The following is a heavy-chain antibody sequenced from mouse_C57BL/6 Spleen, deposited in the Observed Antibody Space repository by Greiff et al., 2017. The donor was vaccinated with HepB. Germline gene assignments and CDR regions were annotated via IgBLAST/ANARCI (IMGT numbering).Heavy chain of an antibody. Sequence: QVQLQQPGAELVKPGASVKLSCKASGYTFTSYWMHWVKQRPGRGLEWIGRIDPNSGGTKYNEKFKSKATLTVDKPSSTAYMQLSSLTSEDSTVYYCARAEIYYDYDRESMDYWGQGTSVTVSS. CDR3: ARAEIYYDYDRESMDY. D-gene: IGHD2-4*01. J-gene: IGHJ4*01. CDR2: IDPNSGGT. CDR1: GYTFTSYW. V-gene: IGHV1-72*01.